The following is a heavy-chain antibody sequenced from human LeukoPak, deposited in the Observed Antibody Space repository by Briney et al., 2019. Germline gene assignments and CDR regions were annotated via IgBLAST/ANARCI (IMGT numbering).Heavy chain of an antibody. Sequence: SETLSLICAVSGGSISSNNWWSWVRQPPGKGLEWIGEIHHSGRTNHNQSLKSRVTISVDKSKNQFSLKLTSVTAADTAVYYCARIRGFGADYYYYYMDVWGKGTTVTVSS. CDR3: ARIRGFGADYYYYYMDV. D-gene: IGHD3-10*01. V-gene: IGHV4-4*02. J-gene: IGHJ6*03. CDR1: GGSISSNNW. CDR2: IHHSGRT.